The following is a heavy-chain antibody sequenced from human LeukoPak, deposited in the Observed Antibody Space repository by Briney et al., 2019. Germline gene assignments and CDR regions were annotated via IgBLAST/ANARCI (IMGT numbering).Heavy chain of an antibody. D-gene: IGHD3-22*01. V-gene: IGHV3-30*02. J-gene: IGHJ4*02. CDR2: IGPDGGDE. CDR1: GFVFNAYG. Sequence: PGGSLRLSCVASGFVFNAYGMHWVRQTPGKGVEWVTFIGPDGGDEYYTDSVRGRFTISRDNSRNTVHLQMNNLRPDDTAMYYCAKESGDYDNSGYLIWGQGTLVTVSS. CDR3: AKESGDYDNSGYLI.